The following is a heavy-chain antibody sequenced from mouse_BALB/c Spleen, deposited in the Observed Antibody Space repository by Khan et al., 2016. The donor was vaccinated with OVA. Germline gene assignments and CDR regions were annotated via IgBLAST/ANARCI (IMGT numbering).Heavy chain of an antibody. CDR3: ARGAAGLAWFAY. D-gene: IGHD3-1*01. V-gene: IGHV14-3*02. CDR2: IDPANGNT. CDR1: GFNIKDTY. J-gene: IGHJ3*01. Sequence: VQLKQSGAELVKPGASVKLSCTASGFNIKDTYMHWVKQRPAQDLEWIGRIDPANGNTKYDPKFQGKATITADTSSNTAYLHLSSLTSEDTAGYSCARGAAGLAWFAYWGQGTLVTVSA.